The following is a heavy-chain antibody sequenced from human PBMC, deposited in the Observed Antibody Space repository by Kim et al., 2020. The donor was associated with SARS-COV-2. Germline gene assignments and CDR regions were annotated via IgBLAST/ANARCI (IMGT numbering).Heavy chain of an antibody. V-gene: IGHV3-30-3*01. J-gene: IGHJ4*02. CDR2: ISYDGSNK. D-gene: IGHD6-19*01. CDR3: ARDESSHSSGRGGPFDY. CDR1: GFTFSSYA. Sequence: GGSLRLSCAASGFTFSSYAMHWVRQAPGKGLEWVAVISYDGSNKYYADSVKGRFTISRDNSKNTLYLQINSLRAEDTAVYYCARDESSHSSGRGGPFDYWGQGTLVTVSS.